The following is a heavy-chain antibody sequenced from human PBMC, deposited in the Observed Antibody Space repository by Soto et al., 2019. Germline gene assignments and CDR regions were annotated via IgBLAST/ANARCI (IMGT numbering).Heavy chain of an antibody. V-gene: IGHV1-69*01. J-gene: IGHJ4*02. D-gene: IGHD3-10*01. CDR3: ARVTLLWFGVFDY. CDR1: GGTFSVYA. Sequence: GGAVKGSCKASGGTFSVYAISWVRQAPGQGLQWMGGIIPIFGTANYAQKFQGIFTITADESTSTAYMELSSLRSEDTAVYYCARVTLLWFGVFDYWGQGTLVTVTS. CDR2: IIPIFGTA.